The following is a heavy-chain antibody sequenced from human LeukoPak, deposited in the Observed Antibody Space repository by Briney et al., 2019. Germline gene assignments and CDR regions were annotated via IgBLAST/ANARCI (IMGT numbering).Heavy chain of an antibody. CDR1: GGSISSSSYY. CDR3: TRIFDL. V-gene: IGHV4-61*05. J-gene: IGHJ5*02. CDR2: ISHSGST. Sequence: SETLSLTCTVSGGSISSSSYYWGWIRQPPGKGLEWIGEISHSGSTNYNPSLKSRVTLSVDKSKNQFSLNLTAVTAAGTAVYYCTRIFDLWGQGTLVTVSS.